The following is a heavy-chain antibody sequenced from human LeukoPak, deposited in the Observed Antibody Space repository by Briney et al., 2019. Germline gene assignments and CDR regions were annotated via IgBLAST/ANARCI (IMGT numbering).Heavy chain of an antibody. CDR2: ISNSGGTI. CDR1: GFTFSNYA. J-gene: IGHJ4*02. Sequence: GGSLRLSCAASGFTFSNYAMSWVRQAPGEGLEWVSAISNSGGTIHYADSVKGRFTISRDNSKNTLYLQMSSLTAEDTAVYHCAKGKGTGSYYYFDYWGQGTLVIVSS. V-gene: IGHV3-23*01. D-gene: IGHD1-26*01. CDR3: AKGKGTGSYYYFDY.